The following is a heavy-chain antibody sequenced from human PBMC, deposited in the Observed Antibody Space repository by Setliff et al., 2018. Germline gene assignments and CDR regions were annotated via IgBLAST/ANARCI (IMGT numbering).Heavy chain of an antibody. CDR1: GYIFTGYY. CDR2: INPNSGGA. J-gene: IGHJ4*02. CDR3: VIPFCAGATCPPS. D-gene: IGHD2-21*01. V-gene: IGHV1-2*02. Sequence: GASVKVSCKASGYIFTGYYIHWVRQAPGQGLEWMGWINPNSGGANYAQKFQGRVTMTRDTSISTGYMELSRLRSDATAVYYCVIPFCAGATCPPSWGQGTLVTVSS.